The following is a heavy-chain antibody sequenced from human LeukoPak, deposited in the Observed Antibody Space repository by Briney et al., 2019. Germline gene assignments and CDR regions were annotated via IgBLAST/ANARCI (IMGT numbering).Heavy chain of an antibody. J-gene: IGHJ4*02. Sequence: SETLSLTCTVSGGSISTSSYYWGWIRQPPGKGLEWIGSIYYSGSTSYNPSLQSRVTMSIDTSKNQFSLKLNSVTAADTAVYYCASPGVGAFDYWGQGTLVSVPS. V-gene: IGHV4-39*01. CDR2: IYYSGST. CDR3: ASPGVGAFDY. CDR1: GGSISTSSYY. D-gene: IGHD1-26*01.